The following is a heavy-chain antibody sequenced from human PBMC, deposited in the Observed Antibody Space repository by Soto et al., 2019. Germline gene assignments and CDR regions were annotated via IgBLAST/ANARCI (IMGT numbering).Heavy chain of an antibody. CDR2: ISPRSTTT. J-gene: IGHJ4*02. Sequence: HVQLVESGGALAEPGGSLRLSCVASGFTFSDNYMSWVRQAPGRGLEWISYISPRSTTTNYADSVKGRFTISRDNAYNLVDLQLNDLRAEDTAIYYCATGAGPGPYLFESWGQGTLVSVSS. CDR3: ATGAGPGPYLFES. V-gene: IGHV3-11*05. CDR1: GFTFSDNY.